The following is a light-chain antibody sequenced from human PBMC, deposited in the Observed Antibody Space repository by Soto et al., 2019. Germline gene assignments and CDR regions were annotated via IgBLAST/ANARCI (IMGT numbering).Light chain of an antibody. J-gene: IGLJ2*01. Sequence: QSVLTQPASVSGSPGQSITISCTGTNSDVGAYNYVSWYQQHSGKAPKLMIYDVSNRPSGVSNRFSGSKSGNTASLTISGLQAEDEADYYCCSYTTSSTRIFGGGTKLTVL. CDR2: DVS. V-gene: IGLV2-14*01. CDR3: CSYTTSSTRI. CDR1: NSDVGAYNY.